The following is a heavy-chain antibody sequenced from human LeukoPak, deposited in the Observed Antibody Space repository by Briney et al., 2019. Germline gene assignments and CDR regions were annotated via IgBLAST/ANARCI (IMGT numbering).Heavy chain of an antibody. CDR1: GFTFSSYG. Sequence: GGSLRLSCAASGFTFSSYGMHWVRQAPGKGLEGVAFMRYDGSNKYYADSVKGRFTISRDNSKNTLYLQMNSLRAEDTAVYYCAKDRIISGSGSYTSYDYWGQGTLVTVSS. CDR3: AKDRIISGSGSYTSYDY. CDR2: MRYDGSNK. V-gene: IGHV3-30*02. D-gene: IGHD3-10*01. J-gene: IGHJ4*02.